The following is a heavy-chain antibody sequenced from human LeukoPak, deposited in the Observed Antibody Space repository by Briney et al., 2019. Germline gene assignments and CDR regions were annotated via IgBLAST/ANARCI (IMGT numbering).Heavy chain of an antibody. CDR1: EYTFTSYY. D-gene: IGHD3-10*01. CDR2: INPSGGST. V-gene: IGHV1-46*01. J-gene: IGHJ6*03. CDR3: ARVFDSGRFYYYIDV. Sequence: ASVKVSCKASEYTFTSYYMHWVRQAPGQGLEWMGIINPSGGSTSYAQKFQGRVTTTRDTSTSTVYMELSSLRSEDTAVYYCARVFDSGRFYYYIDVWGKGTTVTVSS.